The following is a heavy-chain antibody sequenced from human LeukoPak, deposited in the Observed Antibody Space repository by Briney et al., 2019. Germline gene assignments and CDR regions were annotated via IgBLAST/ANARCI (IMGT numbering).Heavy chain of an antibody. J-gene: IGHJ5*02. CDR1: GFTFSSYA. CDR3: AKRASLVSATPWFDP. D-gene: IGHD2-15*01. V-gene: IGHV3-23*01. CDR2: ISNSGDST. Sequence: PGGSLRLSCAASGFTFSSYAMSWVRQAPGKGLERVSDISNSGDSTYYADSVKGRFTISRDNSKNTLYLQMNNLRAEDTAVFYCAKRASLVSATPWFDPWGQGTLVTVSS.